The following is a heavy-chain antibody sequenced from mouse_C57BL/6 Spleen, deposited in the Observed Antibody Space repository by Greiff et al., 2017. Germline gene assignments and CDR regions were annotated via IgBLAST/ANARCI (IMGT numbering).Heavy chain of an antibody. D-gene: IGHD1-1*02. CDR2: IHPNSGST. CDR1: GYTFTSYW. CDR3: AREGGGWPLDY. V-gene: IGHV1-64*01. J-gene: IGHJ2*01. Sequence: QVQLQQPGAELVKPGASVKLSCKASGYTFTSYWMHWVKQRPGQGLEWIGMIHPNSGSTNYNEKFKSKATLTVKKSSSTAYMQLSSLTSEDSAVYYWAREGGGWPLDYWGQGTTLTVSS.